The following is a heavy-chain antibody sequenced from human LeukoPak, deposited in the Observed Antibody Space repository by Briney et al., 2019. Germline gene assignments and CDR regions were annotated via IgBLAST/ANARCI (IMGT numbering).Heavy chain of an antibody. V-gene: IGHV3-30*18. D-gene: IGHD3-3*01. J-gene: IGHJ4*02. CDR1: GFTFSISC. Sequence: GGSQRLLCGLSGFTFSISCMQCVRQAPGEGLEWVADISYDGSNKFYAGSVKGRFTNSKDNSKNTLYLQMNGLRAEDTSVYYCAKPPIRDFDFDYWGQGTLVTVSS. CDR2: ISYDGSNK. CDR3: AKPPIRDFDFDY.